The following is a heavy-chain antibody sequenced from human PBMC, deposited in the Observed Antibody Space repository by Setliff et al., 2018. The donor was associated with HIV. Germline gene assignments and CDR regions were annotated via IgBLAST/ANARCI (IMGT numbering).Heavy chain of an antibody. CDR3: AGSSIAARPARKRGYFDL. CDR1: GGSFSGYY. CDR2: INHSGST. D-gene: IGHD6-6*01. Sequence: SETLSLTCAVYGGSFSGYYWSWIRQPPGKGLEWIGEINHSGSTNYNPSLKSRVTISVDTSKNQFSLKLSSVTAADTAVYYCAGSSIAARPARKRGYFDLWGRGTLVTVSS. J-gene: IGHJ2*01. V-gene: IGHV4-34*01.